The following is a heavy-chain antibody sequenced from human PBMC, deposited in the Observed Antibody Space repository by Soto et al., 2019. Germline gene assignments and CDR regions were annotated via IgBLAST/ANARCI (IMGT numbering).Heavy chain of an antibody. CDR2: INHSGST. CDR3: ARAGPGGSGSYFY. Sequence: QVQLPQWGAGLLKPSETLSLTCAVYGGSFSGYYWSWIRQPPGKGLEWIGEINHSGSTNYNPSLKSRVTISVDTSKNQFSLKLSSVTAADTAEYYCARAGPGGSGSYFYWGQGTLVTVSS. D-gene: IGHD3-10*01. CDR1: GGSFSGYY. J-gene: IGHJ4*02. V-gene: IGHV4-34*01.